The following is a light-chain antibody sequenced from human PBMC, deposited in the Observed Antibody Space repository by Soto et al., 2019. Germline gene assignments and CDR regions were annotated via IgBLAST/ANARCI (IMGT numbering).Light chain of an antibody. CDR2: DAY. CDR1: QSVGSY. Sequence: EIVLTQSPATLSLSPGERATLSCRASQSVGSYLVWYQQKAGQAPRLLIYDAYNRATGIPARFSGSGSGTDFTLTISSLEPEDFAVYYCQKRSNWPPLFAQGTRLEMK. CDR3: QKRSNWPPL. J-gene: IGKJ5*01. V-gene: IGKV3-11*01.